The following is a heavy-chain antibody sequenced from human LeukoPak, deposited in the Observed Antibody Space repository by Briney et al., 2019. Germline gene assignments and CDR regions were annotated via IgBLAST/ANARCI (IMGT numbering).Heavy chain of an antibody. J-gene: IGHJ4*02. Sequence: GGSLRLSCAASGFTFSSYSMNWVRQAPGKGLEWVSSISSSSSYIYYADSVKGRFTISRDNAKNSLYLQMNSLRAEDTAVYYCARPPQTGTVGYWGQGTLVTVSS. CDR1: GFTFSSYS. CDR3: ARPPQTGTVGY. D-gene: IGHD1-7*01. CDR2: ISSSSSYI. V-gene: IGHV3-21*01.